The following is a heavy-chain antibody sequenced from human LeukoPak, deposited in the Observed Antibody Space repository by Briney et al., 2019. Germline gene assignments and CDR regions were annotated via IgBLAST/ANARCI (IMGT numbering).Heavy chain of an antibody. Sequence: ASVKVSCKASGYTFTSYDINWARQATGQGLEWMGWMNPNSGNTGYAQKFQGRVTMTRNTSISTAYMELSSLRSEDTAVYYCARYPYDSSGYYYDYWGQGILVTVSS. CDR3: ARYPYDSSGYYYDY. CDR1: GYTFTSYD. J-gene: IGHJ4*02. D-gene: IGHD3-22*01. CDR2: MNPNSGNT. V-gene: IGHV1-8*01.